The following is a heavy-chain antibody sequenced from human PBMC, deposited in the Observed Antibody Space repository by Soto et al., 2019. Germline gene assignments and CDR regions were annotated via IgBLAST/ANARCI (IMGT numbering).Heavy chain of an antibody. CDR3: AKSHLHCSGGSCYGPFDY. CDR2: ISYDGSNK. V-gene: IGHV3-30*18. D-gene: IGHD2-15*01. CDR1: GFTFSSYG. J-gene: IGHJ4*02. Sequence: GGSLRLSCAASGFTFSSYGMHWVRQAPGKALEWVAVISYDGSNKYYADSVKGRFTISRDNSKNTLYLQMNSLRAEDKAVYYCAKSHLHCSGGSCYGPFDYWGQGTLVTVSS.